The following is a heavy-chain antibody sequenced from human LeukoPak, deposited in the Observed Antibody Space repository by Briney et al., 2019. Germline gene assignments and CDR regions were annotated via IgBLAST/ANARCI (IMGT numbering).Heavy chain of an antibody. CDR1: GYTFTSYY. Sequence: GASVKVSCKASGYTFTSYYMHWVRQAPGQGLEWMGIINPSGGSTSYAQKFQGRVTMTRDTSKNQFSLKLSSVTAADTAVYYCARGEQDDFWSGYYYYYYMDVWGKGTTVTVSS. V-gene: IGHV1-46*01. J-gene: IGHJ6*03. CDR2: INPSGGST. D-gene: IGHD3-3*01. CDR3: ARGEQDDFWSGYYYYYYMDV.